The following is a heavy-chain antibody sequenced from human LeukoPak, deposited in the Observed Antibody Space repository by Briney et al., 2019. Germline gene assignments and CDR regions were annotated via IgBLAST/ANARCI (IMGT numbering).Heavy chain of an antibody. CDR3: ARPQGAIELDAFDI. CDR2: INHSAST. D-gene: IGHD1-26*01. V-gene: IGHV4-38-2*01. CDR1: GYTISCVYY. Sequence: SVNLSFTAAGYGYTISCVYYWGRVRQPPVKWMGRIERINHSASTYYNPSLKSRVTISVDPSKNQFSLKLRTVTAADTAVYDCARPQGAIELDAFDIWGQGTMVTVSS. J-gene: IGHJ3*02.